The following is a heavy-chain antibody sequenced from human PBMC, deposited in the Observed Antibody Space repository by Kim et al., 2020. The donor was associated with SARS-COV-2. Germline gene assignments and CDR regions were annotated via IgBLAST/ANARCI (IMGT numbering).Heavy chain of an antibody. CDR1: GFTFGDYA. J-gene: IGHJ4*02. CDR2: IRSKAYGGTT. D-gene: IGHD5-18*01. V-gene: IGHV3-49*04. Sequence: GGSLRLSCTASGFTFGDYAMSWVRQAPGKGLEWVGFIRSKAYGGTTEYAASVKGRFTISRDDSKSIAYLQMNSLKTEDTAVYYCTRDMVPSSWGAAAMDLPFDYWGQGTLVTVSS. CDR3: TRDMVPSSWGAAAMDLPFDY.